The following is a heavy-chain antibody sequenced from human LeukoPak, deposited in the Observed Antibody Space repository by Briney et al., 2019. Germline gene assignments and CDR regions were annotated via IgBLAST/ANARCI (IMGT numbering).Heavy chain of an antibody. D-gene: IGHD2-2*01. CDR2: ISSSSSYI. CDR3: ARVPHCSSTSCSSDY. V-gene: IGHV3-21*01. J-gene: IGHJ4*02. CDR1: GFTFSSYS. Sequence: GGSLRLSCAASGFTFSSYSMNWVRQAPGKGLEWVSSISSSSSYIYYADSVKGRFTISRDNAKNSLYLQMSSLRAEDTAVYYCARVPHCSSTSCSSDYWGQGTLVTVSS.